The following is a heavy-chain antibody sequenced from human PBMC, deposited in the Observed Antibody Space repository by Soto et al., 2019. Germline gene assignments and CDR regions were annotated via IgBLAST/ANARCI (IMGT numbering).Heavy chain of an antibody. J-gene: IGHJ4*02. D-gene: IGHD3-3*01. CDR1: GFTFNNYA. V-gene: IGHV3-23*01. CDR2: ISASGGAT. CDR3: AKSSRSAHLRGYFDY. Sequence: GGSLRLSCAASGFTFNNYAMTWVRQAPGKGLEWVSSISASGGATYYADSVKGRFTVSRDNSKNTLYLQMNSLRAEDTAVYYCAKSSRSAHLRGYFDYWGQGTLVTVSS.